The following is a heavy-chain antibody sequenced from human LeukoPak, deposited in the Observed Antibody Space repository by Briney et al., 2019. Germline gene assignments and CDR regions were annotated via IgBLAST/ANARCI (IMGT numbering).Heavy chain of an antibody. J-gene: IGHJ3*01. CDR2: IWYDGSKQ. CDR3: ARDSGHFIRGTSAFDL. D-gene: IGHD3-10*01. Sequence: GGSLRLSCAASGFTFSSYAMSWVRQAPGKGLEWVAVIWYDGSKQYYADSVKGRFTISRDSSKNTLYLEVNSLRAEDTAVYYCARDSGHFIRGTSAFDLCGQGTMVTASS. V-gene: IGHV3-33*08. CDR1: GFTFSSYA.